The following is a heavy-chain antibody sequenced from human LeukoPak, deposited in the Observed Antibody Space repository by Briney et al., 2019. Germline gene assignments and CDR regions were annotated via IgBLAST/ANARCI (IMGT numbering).Heavy chain of an antibody. D-gene: IGHD4-11*01. J-gene: IGHJ4*02. CDR2: IYPGDSDT. Sequence: GESLKISCMGSGYSFTSYWIGWVRQMPGKGLEWMGIIYPGDSDTRYSPSFQGQVTISADKSISTAYLQWSSLKASDTAMYYCARTNDYSNYVSPDYWGQGTLVAVSS. V-gene: IGHV5-51*01. CDR1: GYSFTSYW. CDR3: ARTNDYSNYVSPDY.